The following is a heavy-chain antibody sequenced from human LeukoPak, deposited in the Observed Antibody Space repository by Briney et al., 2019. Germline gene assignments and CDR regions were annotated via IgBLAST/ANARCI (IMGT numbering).Heavy chain of an antibody. D-gene: IGHD3-9*01. J-gene: IGHJ4*02. CDR3: ARGSYYDILTGYYTGSFDY. CDR1: GGSISSYY. Sequence: PSETLSLTCTVSGGSISSYYWSWIRQPPGKGLEWIGYIYYSGSTNYNPSLKSRVTISVDTSKNQFSLKLSSVTAADTAVYYCARGSYYDILTGYYTGSFDYWGQGTLVTVSS. V-gene: IGHV4-59*01. CDR2: IYYSGST.